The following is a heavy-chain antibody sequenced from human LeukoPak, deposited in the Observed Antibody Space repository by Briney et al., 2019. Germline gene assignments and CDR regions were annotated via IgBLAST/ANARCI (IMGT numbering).Heavy chain of an antibody. CDR1: GFTFSTYE. Sequence: GGSLRLSCAASGFTFSTYEMNWVRQAPGKGLEWVSYISSSGGSIYYADSVKGRFTISRDNAKNSLYLQMNGLRAEDTAVYYCARDSAPTGDRVDYWGQGTLVTVSS. CDR2: ISSSGGSI. J-gene: IGHJ4*02. D-gene: IGHD7-27*01. V-gene: IGHV3-48*03. CDR3: ARDSAPTGDRVDY.